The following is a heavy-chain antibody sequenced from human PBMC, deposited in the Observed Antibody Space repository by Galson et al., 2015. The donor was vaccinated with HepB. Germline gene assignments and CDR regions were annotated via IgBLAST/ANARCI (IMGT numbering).Heavy chain of an antibody. D-gene: IGHD3-10*01. V-gene: IGHV1-2*06. J-gene: IGHJ6*03. CDR1: GYTFTGYY. Sequence: SVKVSCKASGYTFTGYYMHWVRQAPGQGLEWMGRINPNSGGTNYAQKFQGRVTMTRDTSISTAYMELSRLRSDDTAVYYCAREGTTMVQGVIMDPHYYYYYMDVWGKGTTVTVSS. CDR3: AREGTTMVQGVIMDPHYYYYYMDV. CDR2: INPNSGGT.